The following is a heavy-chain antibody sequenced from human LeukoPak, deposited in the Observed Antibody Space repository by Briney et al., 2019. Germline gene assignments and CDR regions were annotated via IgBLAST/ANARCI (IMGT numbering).Heavy chain of an antibody. D-gene: IGHD6-13*01. Sequence: ASLKVSCKASGYTFTGYYLHWVRQAPGQGLEWMGWINPLSGQSHCVQKFQGSVTMARDTSISTAHMELSSLRSDDTAVYYCARDRSISSSVPFHDAFDIWGQGTLVTVSS. V-gene: IGHV1-2*02. J-gene: IGHJ3*02. CDR2: INPLSGQS. CDR3: ARDRSISSSVPFHDAFDI. CDR1: GYTFTGYY.